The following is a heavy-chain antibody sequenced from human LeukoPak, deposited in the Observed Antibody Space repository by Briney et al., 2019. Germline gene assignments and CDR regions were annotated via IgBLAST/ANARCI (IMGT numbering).Heavy chain of an antibody. Sequence: SVKVSCKASGGTFSIYAISWVRQAPGQGLEWMGGIIPIFGTANYAQKFQGRVTITADESTSTAYMELSSLRSEDTAVYYCARGVLEYQLLFWFDPWGQGTLVTVSS. CDR2: IIPIFGTA. CDR3: ARGVLEYQLLFWFDP. CDR1: GGTFSIYA. V-gene: IGHV1-69*13. D-gene: IGHD2-2*01. J-gene: IGHJ5*02.